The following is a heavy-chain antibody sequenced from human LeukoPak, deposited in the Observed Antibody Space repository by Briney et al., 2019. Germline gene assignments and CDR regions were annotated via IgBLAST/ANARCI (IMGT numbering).Heavy chain of an antibody. D-gene: IGHD5-24*01. CDR3: ARVGRGGYNYSRWYYYMDV. V-gene: IGHV1-69*06. J-gene: IGHJ6*03. CDR2: IIPIFGTA. Sequence: SVKVSCKASGGTFSSYAISWVRQAPGQGLEWMGGIIPIFGTANYAQKFQGRVTITADKSTSTVYMELSSLRSDDTAVYYCARVGRGGYNYSRWYYYMDVWGKGTTVTVSS. CDR1: GGTFSSYA.